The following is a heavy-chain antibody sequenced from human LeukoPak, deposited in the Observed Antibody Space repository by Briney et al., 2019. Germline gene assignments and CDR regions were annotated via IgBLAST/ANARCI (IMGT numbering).Heavy chain of an antibody. V-gene: IGHV3-30-3*01. Sequence: GGSLRLSCAASGFTFSSYAMHWVRQAPGKGLEWVAVISYDGSNKYYADSVKGRFTISRDNSKNTLYLQMNSLRAEDTAVYYCARATYYYVSRGAFDIWGQGTMVTVSS. CDR1: GFTFSSYA. J-gene: IGHJ3*02. D-gene: IGHD3-22*01. CDR3: ARATYYYVSRGAFDI. CDR2: ISYDGSNK.